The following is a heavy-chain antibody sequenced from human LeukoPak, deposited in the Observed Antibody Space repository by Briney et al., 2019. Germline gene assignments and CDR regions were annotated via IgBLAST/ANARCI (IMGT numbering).Heavy chain of an antibody. CDR1: GYTFTSYA. J-gene: IGHJ6*03. CDR3: ARVGGGYCSGGSCYTAYYYMDV. CDR2: INAGNGNT. Sequence: GASVKVSCKASGYTFTSYAMHWVRQAPGQRLEWMGWINAGNGNTKYSQKFQGRVTITRDTSASTAYMELRSLRSDDTAVYYCARVGGGYCSGGSCYTAYYYMDVWGKGTTVTVSS. V-gene: IGHV1-3*01. D-gene: IGHD2-15*01.